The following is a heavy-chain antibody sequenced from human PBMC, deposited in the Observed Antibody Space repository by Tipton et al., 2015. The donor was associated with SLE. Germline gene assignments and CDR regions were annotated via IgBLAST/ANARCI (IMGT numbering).Heavy chain of an antibody. CDR3: ARTAGRSVKLWYFDL. CDR1: GGSISGGGHY. J-gene: IGHJ2*01. D-gene: IGHD5-18*01. Sequence: TLSLTCTVSGGSISGGGHYWSWIRQPAGKGLEWIGHIYYGGTIYYNPSLKSRVTMSIDTSKNQFSLKLSSVTDVDTAVYYCARTAGRSVKLWYFDLWGRGTLVTVSS. CDR2: IYYGGTI. V-gene: IGHV4-61*09.